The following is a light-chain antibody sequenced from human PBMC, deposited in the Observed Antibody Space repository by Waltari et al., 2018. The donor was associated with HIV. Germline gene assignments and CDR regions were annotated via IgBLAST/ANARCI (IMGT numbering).Light chain of an antibody. CDR3: QQHYGESFT. J-gene: IGKJ2*01. V-gene: IGKV4-1*01. CDR1: QSLLYNSNSKNY. Sequence: IVMTQSPDSLAVPLGERATLTCQSNQSLLYNSNSKNYLAWYQQRPGEPPKLLIYWASIREAGVPDRFSGSGSGTDLTLTISSLKSEDVAVYYCQQHYGESFTFGQGTRLEIK. CDR2: WAS.